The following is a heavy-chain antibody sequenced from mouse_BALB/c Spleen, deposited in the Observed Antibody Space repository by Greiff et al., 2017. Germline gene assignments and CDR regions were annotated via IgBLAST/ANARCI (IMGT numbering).Heavy chain of an antibody. D-gene: IGHD1-1*01. CDR3: ARRILRYAMDY. CDR1: GFTIKDTY. CDR2: IDPANGNT. Sequence: VQLKESGAELVKPGASVKLSCTASGFTIKDTYMHWVKQRPEQGLEWIGRIDPANGNTKYDPKFQGKATITADTSSNTAYLPLSSLTSEDTAVYYCARRILRYAMDYWGQGTSVTVSS. J-gene: IGHJ4*01. V-gene: IGHV14-3*02.